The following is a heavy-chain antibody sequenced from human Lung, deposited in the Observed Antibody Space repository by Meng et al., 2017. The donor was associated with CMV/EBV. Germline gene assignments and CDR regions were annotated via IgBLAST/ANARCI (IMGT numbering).Heavy chain of an antibody. CDR1: GNSLRTSSYY. V-gene: IGHV4-39*01. CDR2: IYSSGNT. Sequence: SETLSLTCTVSGNSLRTSSYYWGWIRQAPGKGPEWIGSIYSSGNTYFKPSLKSRVSLSIVTSKNQFSLRLSSVTAADTGVYYCARLYGLIHWGQGVQVTVSS. D-gene: IGHD3-16*01. J-gene: IGHJ4*02. CDR3: ARLYGLIH.